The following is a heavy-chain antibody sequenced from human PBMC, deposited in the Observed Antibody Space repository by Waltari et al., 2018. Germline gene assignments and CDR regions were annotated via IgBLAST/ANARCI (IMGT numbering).Heavy chain of an antibody. CDR1: GFPFSYFW. CDR2: ISTEARDT. V-gene: IGHV3-74*03. D-gene: IGHD6-13*01. CDR3: ARRRIAAGEDSS. J-gene: IGHJ3*01. Sequence: EEQLVESGGGLVQPGDSLRLSCAASGFPFSYFWMNWVRQAPGKGPLWASRISTEARDTTYADSVKGRLTSARDKSKNTLYLQRNSLRAEDTAVYYCARRRIAAGEDSSWGQGTMVTVSS.